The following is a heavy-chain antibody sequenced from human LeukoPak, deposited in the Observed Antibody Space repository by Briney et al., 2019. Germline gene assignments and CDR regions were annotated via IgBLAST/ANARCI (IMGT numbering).Heavy chain of an antibody. J-gene: IGHJ4*02. CDR1: GFTFSSYS. CDR2: ISSSSSTI. Sequence: GGSLRLSCAASGFTFSSYSMNWVRQAPGKGLEWVSYISSSSSTIYYADSVKGRFTISRDNSKNTLYLQMNSLRAEDTAVYYCAKGGSSGYYRDFDYWGQGTLVTVSS. D-gene: IGHD3-22*01. V-gene: IGHV3-48*01. CDR3: AKGGSSGYYRDFDY.